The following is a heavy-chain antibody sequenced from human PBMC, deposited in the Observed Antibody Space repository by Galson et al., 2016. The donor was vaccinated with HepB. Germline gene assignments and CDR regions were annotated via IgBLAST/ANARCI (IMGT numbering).Heavy chain of an antibody. D-gene: IGHD3-10*01. CDR1: GFTLSNYW. V-gene: IGHV3-74*01. CDR3: ARGRRGAISDFFDS. Sequence: SLRLSCAASGFTLSNYWMYWVRQAPGKGLVWVSRIKTDGSITGYADSVKGRFTISRANGKETMYLQMNSLRAEDTALYYCARGRRGAISDFFDSWGQGTLVTVSS. CDR2: IKTDGSIT. J-gene: IGHJ4*02.